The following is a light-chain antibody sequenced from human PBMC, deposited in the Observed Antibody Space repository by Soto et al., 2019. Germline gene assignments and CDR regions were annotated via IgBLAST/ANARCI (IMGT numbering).Light chain of an antibody. J-gene: IGKJ1*01. Sequence: IVMTQSPATLSVSPGDRATLSCRASQSVSTNLAWYQQKPGQAPRLLIYGASTRATGVPARFSGGGSGTEFTLTISSLQSEDFAVYYCQQYNRGPPRTFGQGTKVETK. CDR3: QQYNRGPPRT. CDR1: QSVSTN. CDR2: GAS. V-gene: IGKV3-15*01.